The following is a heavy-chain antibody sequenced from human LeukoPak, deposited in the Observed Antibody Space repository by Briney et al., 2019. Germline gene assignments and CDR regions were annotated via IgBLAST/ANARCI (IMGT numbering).Heavy chain of an antibody. CDR1: GFTVSSNY. J-gene: IGHJ3*02. D-gene: IGHD4-17*01. CDR3: AKMTVHDYGKDAFDI. V-gene: IGHV3-21*01. Sequence: GGSLRLSCAASGFTVSSNYMSWVRQAPGKGLEWVSSISSSSSYIYYADSVKGRFTISRDDAKNSLYLQMNSLRAEDTAVYYCAKMTVHDYGKDAFDIWGQGTMVTVSS. CDR2: ISSSSSYI.